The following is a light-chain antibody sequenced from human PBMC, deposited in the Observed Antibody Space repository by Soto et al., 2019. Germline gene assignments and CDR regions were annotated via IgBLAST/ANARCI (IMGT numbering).Light chain of an antibody. J-gene: IGKJ4*01. V-gene: IGKV3-11*01. CDR3: QQRNSWPPPT. CDR2: DSS. CDR1: QTISNS. Sequence: EIALTQSPATLSLSPGERATLSCRASQTISNSLAWYQEKPGQAPRLLIYDSSNRATGIPPRFSGSGSGTDVTLTISSLEPEDFAVYYCQQRNSWPPPTFGGGTRVEI.